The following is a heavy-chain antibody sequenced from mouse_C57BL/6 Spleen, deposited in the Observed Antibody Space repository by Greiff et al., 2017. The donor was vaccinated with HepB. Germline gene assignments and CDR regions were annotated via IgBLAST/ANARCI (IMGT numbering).Heavy chain of an antibody. CDR3: ARGDDYPYYFDY. D-gene: IGHD2-4*01. J-gene: IGHJ2*01. Sequence: QVQLQQPGAELVMPGASVKLSCKASGYTFTSYWMHWVKQRPGQGLEWIGEIDPSDSYTNYNQKVKGKSTLTVDKSSSPAYMQLSSLTSEDSAVYYCARGDDYPYYFDYWGQGTTLTVSS. CDR1: GYTFTSYW. CDR2: IDPSDSYT. V-gene: IGHV1-69*01.